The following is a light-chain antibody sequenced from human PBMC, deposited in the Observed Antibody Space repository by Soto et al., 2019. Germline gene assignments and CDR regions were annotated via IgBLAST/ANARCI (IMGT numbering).Light chain of an antibody. J-gene: IGKJ1*01. V-gene: IGKV1-17*01. CDR3: LQHNSYPWT. CDR2: AAS. CDR1: QGSRNA. Sequence: DIPMTQSPSSLSASVGDRVTITCRASQGSRNALGWYQQRQGKAPKRLIYAASSLQIGVPSRFSGSGSGTEFTLTISSLQTKDVATYYCLQHNSYPWTFGKGTKVEIK.